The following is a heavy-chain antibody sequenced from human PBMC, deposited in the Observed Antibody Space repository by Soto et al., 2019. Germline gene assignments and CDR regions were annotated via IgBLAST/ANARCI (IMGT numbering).Heavy chain of an antibody. Sequence: GGSHRLPRAASGLNFRDYYIYRIRQAPGKGLDWVSYISNSGTTIYYADSVKGRFTISRDNAKNTLFLQMNSLRAEDTAVYYCARRLGYCSGGSCPTDSWGQGTLVTVSS. CDR1: GLNFRDYY. CDR3: ARRLGYCSGGSCPTDS. D-gene: IGHD2-15*01. CDR2: ISNSGTTI. V-gene: IGHV3-11*01. J-gene: IGHJ4*02.